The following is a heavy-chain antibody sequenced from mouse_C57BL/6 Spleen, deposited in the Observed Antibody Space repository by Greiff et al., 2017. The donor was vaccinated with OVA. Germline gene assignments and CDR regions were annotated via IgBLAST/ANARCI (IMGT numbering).Heavy chain of an antibody. CDR3: ARLLDSMDY. D-gene: IGHD2-12*01. CDR1: GFNITDYY. J-gene: IGHJ4*01. V-gene: IGHV14-2*01. CDR2: IDPVDGET. Sequence: EVKLMESGAELAKPGASVKLSCTASGFNITDYYMHWVKQRTEQGLEWIGRIDPVDGETKYAPKFQGKATITADTSSNTAYLQLSSLTSEDAAVYYCARLLDSMDYWGQGTSVTVSS.